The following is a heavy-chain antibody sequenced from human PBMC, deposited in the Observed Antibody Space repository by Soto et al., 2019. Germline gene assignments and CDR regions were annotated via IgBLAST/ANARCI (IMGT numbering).Heavy chain of an antibody. D-gene: IGHD1-1*01. V-gene: IGHV6-1*01. Sequence: SQTLSLTCDISGDSVSSNSAGWNWIRQTPSRGLEWLGRTYYKSKWYYTYAASVKSRITVSPDTSKNQFSLQLASVTPEDTAFYYCARGSWDDVSGHYYMDVWDKGTTVTVSS. CDR1: GDSVSSNSAG. CDR2: TYYKSKWYY. J-gene: IGHJ6*03. CDR3: ARGSWDDVSGHYYMDV.